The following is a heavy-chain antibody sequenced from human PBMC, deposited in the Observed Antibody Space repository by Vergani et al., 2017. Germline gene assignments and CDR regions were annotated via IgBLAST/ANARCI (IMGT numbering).Heavy chain of an antibody. CDR3: ARGQWLPTLSFDY. Sequence: QVQLVQSGAEVKKPGSSVKVSCTASGGTFSSYAISWVRQAPGQGLEWVGGIIPNSGGTNYAQKFQGRVTMTRDTSISTAYMELSRLRSDDTAVYYCARGQWLPTLSFDYWGQGTLVTVSS. CDR2: IIPNSGGT. D-gene: IGHD6-19*01. CDR1: GGTFSSYA. V-gene: IGHV1-2*02. J-gene: IGHJ4*02.